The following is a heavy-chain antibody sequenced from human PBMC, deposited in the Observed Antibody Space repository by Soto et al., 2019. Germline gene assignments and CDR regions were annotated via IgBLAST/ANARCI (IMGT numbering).Heavy chain of an antibody. J-gene: IGHJ3*02. D-gene: IGHD3-3*01. CDR3: ARVLRFLVWTTGPNAFDI. CDR1: GGSISSSNW. CDR2: ISHSGIT. Sequence: SETLSLTCAVSGGSISSSNWWSWVRQPTGKGLEWIGEISHSGITNYNPSLKSRVTISVDKSKNQYSLTLSSVTAADTAVYYCARVLRFLVWTTGPNAFDIWGEGIMVTVSS. V-gene: IGHV4-4*02.